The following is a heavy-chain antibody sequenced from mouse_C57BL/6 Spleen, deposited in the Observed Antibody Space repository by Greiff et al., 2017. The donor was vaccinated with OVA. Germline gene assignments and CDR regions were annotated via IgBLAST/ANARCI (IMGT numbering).Heavy chain of an antibody. J-gene: IGHJ2*01. CDR2: ISYDGSN. V-gene: IGHV3-6*01. CDR1: GYSITSGYY. D-gene: IGHD2-3*01. Sequence: EVKLQESGPGLVKPSQSLSLTCSVTGYSITSGYYWNWIRQFPGNKLEWMGYISYDGSNNYNPSLKNRISITRDTSKNQFFLKLNSVTTEDTATYYCASHYDGYYPFDYWGQGTTLTVSS. CDR3: ASHYDGYYPFDY.